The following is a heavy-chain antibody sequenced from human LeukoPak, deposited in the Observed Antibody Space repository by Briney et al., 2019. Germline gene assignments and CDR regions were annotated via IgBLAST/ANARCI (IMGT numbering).Heavy chain of an antibody. V-gene: IGHV3-30-3*01. J-gene: IGHJ4*02. D-gene: IGHD3-3*01. CDR2: ISYDGSNK. CDR1: GFTFSSYA. CDR3: ARVASSYYDFWSGHGGGVYFDY. Sequence: GGSLRLSCAASGFTFSSYAMHWVRQAPGKGLEWVAVISYDGSNKYYADSVKGRFTISRDNSKNTLYLQMNSLRAEDTAVYYCARVASSYYDFWSGHGGGVYFDYWGQGTLVTVSS.